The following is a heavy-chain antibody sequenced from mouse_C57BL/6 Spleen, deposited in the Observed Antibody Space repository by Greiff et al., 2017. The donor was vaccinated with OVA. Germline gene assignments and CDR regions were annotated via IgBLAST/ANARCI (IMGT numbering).Heavy chain of an antibody. Sequence: EVKLMESGEGLVKPGGSLKLSCAASGFTFSSYAMSWVRQTPEKRLEWVAYISSGGDYIYYADTVKGRFTISRDNARNTLYLQMSSLKSEDTAMYYCTAVVARYYAMDYWGQGTSVTVSS. CDR1: GFTFSSYA. CDR3: TAVVARYYAMDY. J-gene: IGHJ4*01. V-gene: IGHV5-9-1*02. CDR2: ISSGGDYI. D-gene: IGHD1-1*01.